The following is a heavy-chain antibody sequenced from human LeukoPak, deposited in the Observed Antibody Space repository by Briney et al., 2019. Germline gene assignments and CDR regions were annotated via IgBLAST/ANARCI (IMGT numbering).Heavy chain of an antibody. CDR2: ISAYNGNT. D-gene: IGHD3-10*01. J-gene: IGHJ4*02. CDR1: GYTFTSYG. Sequence: ASVKVSCKASGYTFTSYGISWVRQAPGQGLEWMGWISAYNGNTNYAQKLQGRVTITADKSTSTAYMELSSLRSEDTAVYYCARHPTGNSGYWGQGTLVTVSS. CDR3: ARHPTGNSGY. V-gene: IGHV1-18*01.